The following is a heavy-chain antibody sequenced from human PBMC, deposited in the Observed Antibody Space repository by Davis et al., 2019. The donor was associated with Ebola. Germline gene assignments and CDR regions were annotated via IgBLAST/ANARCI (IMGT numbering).Heavy chain of an antibody. V-gene: IGHV1-46*03. J-gene: IGHJ5*02. CDR1: GYSFTKFF. CDR3: ARLEASSGWSP. CDR2: INPSGGGT. D-gene: IGHD6-19*01. Sequence: AASVKVSCKASGYSFTKFFMQWVRQAPGQGLEWMGIINPSGGGTSYAQKFQGRVTMTRDTSTSTVYMELSSLKFDDTAVYYCARLEASSGWSPWGQGTLVTVSS.